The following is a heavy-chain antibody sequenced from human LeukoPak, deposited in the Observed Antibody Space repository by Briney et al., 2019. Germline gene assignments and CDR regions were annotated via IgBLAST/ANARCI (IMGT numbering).Heavy chain of an antibody. V-gene: IGHV1-18*01. CDR2: ISAYNGNT. Sequence: ASVKVSCKSSGYTFTSYGISWVRPAPGQGLEWMGWISAYNGNTNYAQKLQGRVTMTTDTSTSTAYMELRSLRSDDTAVYYCARVRGSSGYLFGWFDPWGQGTLVTVSS. D-gene: IGHD3-22*01. CDR1: GYTFTSYG. CDR3: ARVRGSSGYLFGWFDP. J-gene: IGHJ5*02.